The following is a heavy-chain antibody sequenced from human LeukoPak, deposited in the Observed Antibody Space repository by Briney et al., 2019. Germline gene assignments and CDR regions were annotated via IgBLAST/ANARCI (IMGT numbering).Heavy chain of an antibody. CDR1: GGTFSGYY. Sequence: SETLSLTAAGYGGTFSGYYWSWIRQSPGKGLEWSVEIDHTGTIIYNPSLKRRVIISVDTAKTEFPLKRSSVTAAAAVVYYASRGPVSRWSRLLDXSGQRTLVTAXX. J-gene: IGHJ4*02. V-gene: IGHV4-34*01. CDR3: SRGPVSRWSRLLDX. D-gene: IGHD6-13*01. CDR2: IDHTGTI.